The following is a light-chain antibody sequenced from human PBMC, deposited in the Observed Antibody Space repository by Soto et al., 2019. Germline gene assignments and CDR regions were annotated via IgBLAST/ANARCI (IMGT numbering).Light chain of an antibody. J-gene: IGKJ1*01. Sequence: DIQMTQSPSTLSASVGDRVTITCRASQTISNWLAWYQQRPGKAPQLLISDASRLESGVPSRFSGSGSGTEFTLTISSLQPDDSATYYCQQYKSYSPRTFGQGTTVDIK. V-gene: IGKV1-5*01. CDR1: QTISNW. CDR2: DAS. CDR3: QQYKSYSPRT.